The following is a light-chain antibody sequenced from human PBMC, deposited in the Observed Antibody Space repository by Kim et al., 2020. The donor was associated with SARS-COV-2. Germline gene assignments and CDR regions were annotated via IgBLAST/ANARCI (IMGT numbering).Light chain of an antibody. V-gene: IGKV3-15*01. CDR2: GAS. Sequence: EIVMTQSPATLSVSPGERATLSCRASQSISSNLAWYQQKPGQAPRLLIYGASTRATDIPARFSGSGSGTEFTLTISSLQSEDFAVYYCQQYNNWPITFGQGTRLGIK. CDR3: QQYNNWPIT. CDR1: QSISSN. J-gene: IGKJ5*01.